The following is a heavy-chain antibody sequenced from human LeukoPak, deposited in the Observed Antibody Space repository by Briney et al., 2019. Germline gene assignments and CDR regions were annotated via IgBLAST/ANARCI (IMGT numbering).Heavy chain of an antibody. CDR3: ARQATIAARSRGDYYYYYYMDV. CDR2: INHSGST. J-gene: IGHJ6*03. Sequence: SDTLSLTCAVYGGSFSGYYWSWIRQPPGKGLEWIGEINHSGSTNYNPSLKNRVTISVDTSKNQFSLKLSSVTAADTAAYYCARQATIAARSRGDYYYYYYMDVWGKGTTVTVSS. V-gene: IGHV4-34*01. D-gene: IGHD6-6*01. CDR1: GGSFSGYY.